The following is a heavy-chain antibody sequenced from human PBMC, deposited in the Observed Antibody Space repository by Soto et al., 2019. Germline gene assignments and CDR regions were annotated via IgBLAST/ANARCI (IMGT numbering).Heavy chain of an antibody. CDR1: GFNFSDHY. V-gene: IGHV3-11*06. Sequence: TGGSLRLSCAASGFNFSDHYMNWVRQAPGKGLEWVSYISGSSRYTNFADSVKGRFTISRDNAKNSLYLQMNSLRVEDTAVYYCARHTSGWHYYDYWGQGTPVIVSS. CDR2: ISGSSRYT. J-gene: IGHJ4*02. D-gene: IGHD6-19*01. CDR3: ARHTSGWHYYDY.